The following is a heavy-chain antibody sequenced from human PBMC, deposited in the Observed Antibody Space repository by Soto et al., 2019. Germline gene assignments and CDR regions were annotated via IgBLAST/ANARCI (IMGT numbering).Heavy chain of an antibody. CDR2: FDPEDGET. J-gene: IGHJ4*02. D-gene: IGHD4-17*01. CDR3: ATTSTVTTHFDD. V-gene: IGHV1-24*01. CDR1: GYTLTELS. Sequence: GASVKVSCKVSGYTLTELSMHWVRQAPGKGLEWMGGFDPEDGETIYAQKFQGRVTMTEDTSTDTAYMELSSLRSEDTAVYYCATTSTVTTHFDDWGQGTLVTVSS.